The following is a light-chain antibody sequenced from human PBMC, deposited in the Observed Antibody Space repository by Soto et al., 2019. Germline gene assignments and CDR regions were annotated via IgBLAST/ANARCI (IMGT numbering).Light chain of an antibody. CDR1: SSDGGGYNY. J-gene: IGLJ1*01. Sequence: QSALTQPPSASGSPGQSVTISCTGTSSDGGGYNYVSWYQQHPGKAPKLMIYEVSNRPSGVPDRFSGSKSGNTASLTVSGLQAEDEADYYCCSYAGNKNVFGTGTKVTVL. CDR2: EVS. V-gene: IGLV2-8*01. CDR3: CSYAGNKNV.